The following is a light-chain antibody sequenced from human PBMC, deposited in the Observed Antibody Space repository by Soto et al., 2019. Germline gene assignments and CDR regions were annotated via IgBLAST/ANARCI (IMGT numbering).Light chain of an antibody. J-gene: IGKJ1*01. V-gene: IGKV3-20*01. CDR2: GAS. CDR3: QQYGGSPQT. CDR1: QSVSNY. Sequence: EIVLTQSPGTLSLSPGERATLSCRARQSVSNYLAWYQQKPGQAPRLLIYGASSRATGIPDRFSGSGSGTGFTLTISRLEPEDFAVYYCQQYGGSPQTFGQGTKVEIK.